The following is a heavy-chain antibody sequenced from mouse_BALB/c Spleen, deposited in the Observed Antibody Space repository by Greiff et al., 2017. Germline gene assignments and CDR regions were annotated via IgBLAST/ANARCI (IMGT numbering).Heavy chain of an antibody. D-gene: IGHD4-1*01. CDR3: ARSLTGTNYYAMDY. V-gene: IGHV5-17*02. Sequence: EVQRVESGGGLVQPGGSRKLSCAASGFTFSSFGMHWVRQAPEKGLEWVAYISSGSSTIYYADTVKGRFTISRDNPKNTLFLQMTSLRSEDTAMYYCARSLTGTNYYAMDYWGQGTSVTVSS. J-gene: IGHJ4*01. CDR1: GFTFSSFG. CDR2: ISSGSSTI.